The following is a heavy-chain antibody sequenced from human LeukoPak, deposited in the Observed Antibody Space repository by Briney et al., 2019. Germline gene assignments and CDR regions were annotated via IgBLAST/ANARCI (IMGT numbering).Heavy chain of an antibody. CDR3: ARDLSPVVRASPMGY. CDR1: GFTFSTYA. V-gene: IGHV3-23*01. Sequence: PGGSLRLSCAASGFTFSTYAMSWVRQAPGKGLEWVSAISSSGDSTYYADSVKGRFTISSDTSKNTMYLQMNSLRAEDTAVYYCARDLSPVVRASPMGYWGQGTLVTVSS. D-gene: IGHD3-10*01. CDR2: ISSSGDST. J-gene: IGHJ4*02.